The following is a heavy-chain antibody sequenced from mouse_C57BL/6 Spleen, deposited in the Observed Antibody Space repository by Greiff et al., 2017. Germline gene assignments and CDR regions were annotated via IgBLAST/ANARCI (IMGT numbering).Heavy chain of an antibody. V-gene: IGHV1-75*01. J-gene: IGHJ4*01. Sequence: QVQLQQSGPELVKPGASVKISCKASGYTFTDYYINWVKQRPGQGLEWIGWIFPGSGSTYYNEKFKGKATLTVDKSSSTAYMLLSSLTSEDSAVYFCARGPYGDYDERSAMDYWGQGTSVTVSS. CDR1: GYTFTDYY. CDR3: ARGPYGDYDERSAMDY. CDR2: IFPGSGST. D-gene: IGHD2-4*01.